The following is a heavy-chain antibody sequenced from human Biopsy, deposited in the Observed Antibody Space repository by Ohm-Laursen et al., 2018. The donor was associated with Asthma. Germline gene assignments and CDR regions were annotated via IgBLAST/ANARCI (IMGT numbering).Heavy chain of an antibody. CDR2: IYSGGTS. J-gene: IGHJ4*02. D-gene: IGHD3-22*01. CDR1: GFAVSRDH. Sequence: LRLSCAASGFAVSRDHMFWVRQAPGKGLEWVPVIYSGGTSHTADSVRGRFTISRDYSKNTLYLQMHSLRAEDTAVYYCARGDSSNWSHYYFDYWGQGTLVTVSS. V-gene: IGHV3-53*01. CDR3: ARGDSSNWSHYYFDY.